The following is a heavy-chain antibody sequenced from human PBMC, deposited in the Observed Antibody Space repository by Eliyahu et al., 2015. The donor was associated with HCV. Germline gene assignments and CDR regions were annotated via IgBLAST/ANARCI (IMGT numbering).Heavy chain of an antibody. CDR1: GFTFSNYA. J-gene: IGHJ4*02. D-gene: IGHD3-16*02. CDR2: VSGGAGST. V-gene: IGHV3-23*01. CDR3: AKDPLGELTFPSGY. Sequence: EVQLLESGGGLVQPGGSLRLSCAASGFTFSNYAMSWVRQAPGKGLEWVSAVSGGAGSTYYADSVKGRFTISRDNSKNTLYLQMNSLRAEDTAVYYCAKDPLGELTFPSGYWGQGTLVTVSS.